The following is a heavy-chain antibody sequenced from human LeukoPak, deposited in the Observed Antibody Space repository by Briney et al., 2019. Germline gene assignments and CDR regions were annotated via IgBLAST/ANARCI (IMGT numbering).Heavy chain of an antibody. CDR3: ARDPEVDIVGASGGWFDP. CDR1: GFTFSSYS. J-gene: IGHJ5*02. Sequence: GGSLRLSCAASGFTFSSYSMNWVRQAPGKGLEWVSSISSSSSYIYYADSVKGRFTISRDNAKNSLYLQMNSLRAEDTAVYYCARDPEVDIVGASGGWFDPWGQGTLVTVSS. V-gene: IGHV3-21*01. D-gene: IGHD1-26*01. CDR2: ISSSSSYI.